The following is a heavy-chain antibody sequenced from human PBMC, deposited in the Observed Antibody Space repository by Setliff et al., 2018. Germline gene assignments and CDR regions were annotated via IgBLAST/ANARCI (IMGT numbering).Heavy chain of an antibody. CDR2: INAGNGNT. CDR1: GYTFTSYA. V-gene: IGHV1-3*01. Sequence: ASVKVSCKASGYTFTSYAMHWVRQAPGQRLEWMGWINAGNGNTKYSQKFQGRVTITRDTSASTAYMELSSLRSGDTAVYYCARDGGYCSGGSCYGLDYWGQGTLVTVSS. CDR3: ARDGGYCSGGSCYGLDY. J-gene: IGHJ4*02. D-gene: IGHD2-15*01.